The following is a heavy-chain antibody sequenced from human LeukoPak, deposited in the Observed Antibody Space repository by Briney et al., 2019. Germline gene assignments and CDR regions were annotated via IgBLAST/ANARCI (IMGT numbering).Heavy chain of an antibody. CDR2: ISAYNGNT. CDR1: GYTFTSYD. D-gene: IGHD3-22*01. J-gene: IGHJ3*02. Sequence: GASVKVSCKASGYTFTSYDINWVRQATGQGLEWMGWISAYNGNTNYAQKLQGRVTMTTDTSTSTDYMELTSLTSDDTAVYYCAKVASGSYYDDAFDIWGQRTMVTVSS. CDR3: AKVASGSYYDDAFDI. V-gene: IGHV1-18*01.